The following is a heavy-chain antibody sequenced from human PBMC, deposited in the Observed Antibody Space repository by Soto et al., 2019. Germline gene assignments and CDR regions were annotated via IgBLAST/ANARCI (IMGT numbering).Heavy chain of an antibody. V-gene: IGHV4-39*01. CDR2: IFYSGST. Sequence: PSETLSLTCTVSGGSISGSSDYWGWIRQPPGKGLEWIGSIFYSGSTYYNPSLKSRVTLSVDMSKNKFSLKLTSVTAADTSVYYCATDSSYYYDSSAYYSNWFDPWGQGMLVTVSS. CDR1: GGSISGSSDY. CDR3: ATDSSYYYDSSAYYSNWFDP. J-gene: IGHJ5*02. D-gene: IGHD3-22*01.